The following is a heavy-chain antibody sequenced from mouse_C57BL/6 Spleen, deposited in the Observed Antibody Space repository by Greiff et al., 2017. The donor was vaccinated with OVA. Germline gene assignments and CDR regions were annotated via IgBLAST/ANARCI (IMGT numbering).Heavy chain of an antibody. Sequence: VQLVESGPGLVAPSQSLSIPCTVSGFSLTSYGVDWVRQSPGKGLEWLGVIWGVGSTNYNSALKSRLSISKDNSKSQVFLKMNSLHTDDTAMYYCASGGGMVTTWFAYWGQGTLVTVSA. CDR2: IWGVGST. CDR1: GFSLTSYG. D-gene: IGHD2-2*01. CDR3: ASGGGMVTTWFAY. V-gene: IGHV2-6*01. J-gene: IGHJ3*01.